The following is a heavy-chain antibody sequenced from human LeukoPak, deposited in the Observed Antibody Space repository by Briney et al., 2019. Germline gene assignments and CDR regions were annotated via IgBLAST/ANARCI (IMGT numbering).Heavy chain of an antibody. D-gene: IGHD6-19*01. V-gene: IGHV3-23*01. CDR1: GFTFSSYA. Sequence: PGGSLRLSCAASGFTFSSYAMSWVRQAPGKGLEWVSATSGSGGSTYYADSVKGRFTISRDNSKNTLYLQMNSLRAEDTAVYYCAKMGIAVAGTSPWRTNWFDPWGQGTLVTVSS. CDR3: AKMGIAVAGTSPWRTNWFDP. J-gene: IGHJ5*02. CDR2: TSGSGGST.